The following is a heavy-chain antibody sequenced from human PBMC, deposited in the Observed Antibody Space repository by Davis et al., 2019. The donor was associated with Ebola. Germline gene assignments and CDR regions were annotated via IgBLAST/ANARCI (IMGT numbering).Heavy chain of an antibody. D-gene: IGHD2/OR15-2a*01. CDR1: GFTFSDSF. CDR3: ARRILLDARGGVDV. J-gene: IGHJ6*02. CDR2: IGHSGNTI. Sequence: GESLKISCAASGFTFSDSFMSWIRQAPGKGPEWISYIGHSGNTISYAESVKGRFTISRDNAKDSLSLLMNSLRDDDTAVYYCARRILLDARGGVDVWGQGTMVTVSS. V-gene: IGHV3-11*04.